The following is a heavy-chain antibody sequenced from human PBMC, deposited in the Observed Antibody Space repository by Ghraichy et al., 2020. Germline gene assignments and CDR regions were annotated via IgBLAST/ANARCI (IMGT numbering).Heavy chain of an antibody. CDR3: ARASTVVRFYYFAGLDV. J-gene: IGHJ6*02. V-gene: IGHV3-21*06. Sequence: GGSLRLSCVGSGFSFSSYRMNWVRQSPGKGLEWLSYITASSSRISYADSVKGRITISRDNAQNSLYLEMKSLRDEDTAVYYCARASTVVRFYYFAGLDVWGQGTTVTVSS. CDR1: GFSFSSYR. D-gene: IGHD4-23*01. CDR2: ITASSSRI.